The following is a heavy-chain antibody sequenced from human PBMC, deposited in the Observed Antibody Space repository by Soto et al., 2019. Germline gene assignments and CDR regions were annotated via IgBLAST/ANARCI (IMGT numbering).Heavy chain of an antibody. Sequence: PGGSLRLSCAASGFSFSRYWMTWVRQAPGKGLEWVANIKEDGSDKYYVESVKGRFTISRDNARNSLYLQMNSLRVEETAVYYCARRHDSRGGVYGVDVWGQGTTVTVSS. CDR2: IKEDGSDK. CDR1: GFSFSRYW. D-gene: IGHD3-22*01. V-gene: IGHV3-7*03. CDR3: ARRHDSRGGVYGVDV. J-gene: IGHJ6*02.